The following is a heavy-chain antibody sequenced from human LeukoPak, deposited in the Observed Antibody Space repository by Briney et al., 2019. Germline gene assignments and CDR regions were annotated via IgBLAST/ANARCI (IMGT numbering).Heavy chain of an antibody. CDR1: GFTFSSYW. CDR3: AREGQLVVVDY. J-gene: IGHJ4*02. D-gene: IGHD6-6*01. Sequence: GGSLRLSCAASGFTFSSYWMSWVRQAPGKGLEWVAVISYDGSNKYYADSVKGRFTISRDNSKNTLYLQMNSLRAEDTAVYYCAREGQLVVVDYWGQGTLVTVSS. V-gene: IGHV3-30-3*01. CDR2: ISYDGSNK.